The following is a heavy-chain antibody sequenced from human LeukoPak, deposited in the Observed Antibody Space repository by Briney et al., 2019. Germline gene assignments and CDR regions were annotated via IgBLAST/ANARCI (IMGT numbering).Heavy chain of an antibody. Sequence: SETLSLTCTVSGASISNYYWTWIRQPPGKGLEWIGYIYYSGSTNSNPSLKSRVTISIDTSKSQISLKLSSVTAADTAVYYCARPLGNGYPYWYFDVWGRGTLVTVSS. CDR1: GASISNYY. D-gene: IGHD3-22*01. CDR2: IYYSGST. CDR3: ARPLGNGYPYWYFDV. J-gene: IGHJ2*01. V-gene: IGHV4-59*01.